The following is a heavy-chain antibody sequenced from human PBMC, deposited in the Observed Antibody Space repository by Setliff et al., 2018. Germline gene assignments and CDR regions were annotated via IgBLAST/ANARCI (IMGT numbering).Heavy chain of an antibody. CDR3: ASRPSAEFFDY. Sequence: PSDTLSLTCAVSVDSVSTGTWWSWVRQPPGKGLEWIGEIFHSGSTNYNPSLKSRVTFSVDQSKNQFSLKLTSVTAADTAVYYCASRPSAEFFDYWGQGTVVTVSS. J-gene: IGHJ4*02. CDR1: VDSVSTGTW. D-gene: IGHD6-25*01. V-gene: IGHV4-4*02. CDR2: IFHSGST.